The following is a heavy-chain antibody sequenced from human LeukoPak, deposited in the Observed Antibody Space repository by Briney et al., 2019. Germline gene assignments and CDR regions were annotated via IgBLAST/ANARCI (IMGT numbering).Heavy chain of an antibody. V-gene: IGHV3-48*03. CDR1: GFTFSSYE. D-gene: IGHD6-6*01. CDR3: AREVAARPFDY. Sequence: GGSLRLSCAASGFTFSSYEMNWVRQAPGKGLEWVSYISSSGSTIYYADSAKGRFTISRDNAKNSLYLQMSSLRAEDTAVYYCAREVAARPFDYWGQGTLVTVSS. CDR2: ISSSGSTI. J-gene: IGHJ4*02.